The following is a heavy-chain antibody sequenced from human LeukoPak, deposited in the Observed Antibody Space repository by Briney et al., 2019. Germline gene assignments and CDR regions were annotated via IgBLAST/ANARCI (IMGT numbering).Heavy chain of an antibody. CDR2: IIPIFGTA. Sequence: SVKVSCKASGYTFTRYGISWVRQAPGQGLEWMGGIIPIFGTANYAQKFRGRVTITTDESTSTAYMELSSLRSEDTAVYYCAKHYCSSTSCHGYYYMDVWGKGTTVTVSS. CDR1: GYTFTRYG. V-gene: IGHV1-69*05. CDR3: AKHYCSSTSCHGYYYMDV. D-gene: IGHD2-2*01. J-gene: IGHJ6*03.